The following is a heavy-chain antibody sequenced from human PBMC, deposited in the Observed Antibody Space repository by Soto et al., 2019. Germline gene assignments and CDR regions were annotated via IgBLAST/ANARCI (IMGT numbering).Heavy chain of an antibody. CDR3: ARGPSSLSLRKFFFDF. CDR1: GDSITGRGYY. Sequence: QVQLQESGPGLVKPSRTLSLICSVSGDSITGRGYYWSWIRQHPGKGLEWIGYIYYNSNTYYRPSLRSRVTMSLDTSKNQFTLKLSSVTAADTAVYYCARGPSSLSLRKFFFDFWGQGSLVTVSS. J-gene: IGHJ4*02. CDR2: IYYNSNT. D-gene: IGHD6-6*01. V-gene: IGHV4-31*02.